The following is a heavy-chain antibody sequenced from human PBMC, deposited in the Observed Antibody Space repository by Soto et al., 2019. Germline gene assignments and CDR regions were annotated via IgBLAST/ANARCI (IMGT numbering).Heavy chain of an antibody. Sequence: ASVKVSCKASGYTFTTYAMHWVRQAPGQRLEWMGWINAGNGNTKYSQKFQGRVTITRDTSATTAYMELSSLRAEDTAVYYCARVVDYCDPYYYYGMDVWGQGTTVTVSS. V-gene: IGHV1-3*01. CDR3: ARVVDYCDPYYYYGMDV. CDR2: INAGNGNT. D-gene: IGHD3-22*01. J-gene: IGHJ6*02. CDR1: GYTFTTYA.